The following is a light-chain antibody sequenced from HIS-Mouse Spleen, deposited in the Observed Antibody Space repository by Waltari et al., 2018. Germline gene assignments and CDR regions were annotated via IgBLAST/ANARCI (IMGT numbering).Light chain of an antibody. J-gene: IGLJ2*01. V-gene: IGLV3-10*01. Sequence: SYELTQPPSVSVSPGQTARITCHGDALPKKYAYWYQQKSGQAPVLVIYEDSKRPSGIPERFSGSSSGTMATLTISGAQVEDEAEYYCYSTDSSGNHRVFGGGTKLTVL. CDR3: YSTDSSGNHRV. CDR2: EDS. CDR1: ALPKKY.